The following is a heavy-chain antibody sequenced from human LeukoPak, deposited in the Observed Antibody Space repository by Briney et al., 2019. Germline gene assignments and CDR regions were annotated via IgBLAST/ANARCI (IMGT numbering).Heavy chain of an antibody. CDR1: GYTFTSYY. Sequence: ASVKVSCKASGYTFTSYYMHWVRQAPGQGLEWMGIINPCGGSTSYAQKFQGRVTMTRDTSTSTVYMELSSLRSEDTAVYYCAGYGGNKGIDPWGQGTLVTVSS. V-gene: IGHV1-46*01. D-gene: IGHD4-23*01. CDR3: AGYGGNKGIDP. J-gene: IGHJ5*02. CDR2: INPCGGST.